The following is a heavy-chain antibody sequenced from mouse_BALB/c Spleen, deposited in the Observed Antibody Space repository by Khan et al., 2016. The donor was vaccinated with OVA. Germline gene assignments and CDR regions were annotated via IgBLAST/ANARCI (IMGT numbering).Heavy chain of an antibody. D-gene: IGHD4-1*01. CDR1: GYTFTSYT. J-gene: IGHJ3*01. CDR3: GSGGPEHANCGAWFAY. V-gene: IGHV1-4*01. Sequence: VQLQESGAELARPGASVKLSCKAAGYTFTSYTMHWVKQRPGQGLEWIGYINPSNGYTNYNQKFRDKATLTADKSSSTAYMQLSSLTSEDSAVDYCGSGGPEHANCGAWFAYWGQGTLVTVSA. CDR2: INPSNGYT.